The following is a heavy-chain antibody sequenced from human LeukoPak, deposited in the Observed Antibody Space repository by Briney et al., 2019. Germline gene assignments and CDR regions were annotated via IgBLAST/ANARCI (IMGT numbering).Heavy chain of an antibody. V-gene: IGHV1-3*01. CDR3: ARAGSGYYGIDI. D-gene: IGHD3-22*01. CDR2: INAGNGNT. Sequence: ASVKVSCKASGYTFTSYAMHWVRQAPGQRLEWMGWINAGNGNTKYSQKFQGRVTITRDTSASTAYMELSSLRSEDTAVYYCARAGSGYYGIDIWGQGTMVTVSS. J-gene: IGHJ3*02. CDR1: GYTFTSYA.